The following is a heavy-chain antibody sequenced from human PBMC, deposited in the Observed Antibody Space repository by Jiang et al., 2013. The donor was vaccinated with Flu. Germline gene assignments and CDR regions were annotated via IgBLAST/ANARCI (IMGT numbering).Heavy chain of an antibody. V-gene: IGHV6-1*01. D-gene: IGHD2-21*02. CDR2: TYYRSKWYN. CDR3: ARIRVTGFWFDP. Sequence: SLTCGISGDSVSSNSAGWNWIRQSPSRGLEWLGRTYYRSKWYNDYAVSVKSRITINPDTSKNQFSLQLNSVTPEDTAVYYCARIRVTGFWFDPWGQGTLVTVSS. J-gene: IGHJ5*02. CDR1: GDSVSSNSAG.